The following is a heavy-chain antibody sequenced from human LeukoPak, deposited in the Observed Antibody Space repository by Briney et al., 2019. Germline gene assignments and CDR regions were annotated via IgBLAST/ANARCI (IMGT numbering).Heavy chain of an antibody. CDR2: INPNSGGT. D-gene: IGHD6-19*01. CDR3: ARGICSSGWGYYYYYYMDV. J-gene: IGHJ6*03. V-gene: IGHV1-2*02. Sequence: ASVKVSCKASGYTFTGYYMHWVRQAPGQGLEWMGWINPNSGGTNYAQKFQGRVTMTRDTSISTAYMELSSLRSEDTAVYYCARGICSSGWGYYYYYYMDVWGKGTTVTISS. CDR1: GYTFTGYY.